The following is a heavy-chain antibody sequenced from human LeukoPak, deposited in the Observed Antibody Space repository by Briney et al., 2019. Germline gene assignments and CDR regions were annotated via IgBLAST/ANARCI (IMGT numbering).Heavy chain of an antibody. D-gene: IGHD6-6*01. CDR1: GGSFSGYY. J-gene: IGHJ3*02. V-gene: IGHV4-34*01. Sequence: SETLSLTCAVYGGSFSGYYWSWIRQPPGKGLEWIGEINHSGSTNYNPSLKSRVTISVDTSKNQFSLKLSSVTAADTAVYYCARVSSSSAQHAFDIWGQGTMVTVSS. CDR3: ARVSSSSAQHAFDI. CDR2: INHSGST.